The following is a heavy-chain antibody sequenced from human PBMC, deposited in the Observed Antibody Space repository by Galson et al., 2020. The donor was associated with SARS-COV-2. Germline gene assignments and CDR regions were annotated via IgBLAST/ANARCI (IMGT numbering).Heavy chain of an antibody. Sequence: GESLKISCKVSGYSFTRYWIAWVRQMPGKGLEWLGIIYPGDSDTRYSPSFQGHVTFSVDESISTVYLHWSSLKASDTAMYYCARQPGCDSSDCYGFFDPWGQGTLVTVSS. CDR1: GYSFTRYW. CDR3: ARQPGCDSSDCYGFFDP. CDR2: IYPGDSDT. J-gene: IGHJ5*02. V-gene: IGHV5-51*01. D-gene: IGHD2-21*02.